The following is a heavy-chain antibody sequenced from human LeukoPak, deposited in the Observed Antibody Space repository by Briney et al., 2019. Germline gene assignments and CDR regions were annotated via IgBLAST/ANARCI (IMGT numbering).Heavy chain of an antibody. V-gene: IGHV3-23*01. D-gene: IGHD5-12*01. CDR3: AKDLRPDGAYDLDT. CDR2: IHIAGGT. Sequence: GASLRLSCAASGFTLSNYAMSWVRQAPGKGLEWVSFIHIAGGTYYADSVRGRFTISRDNPRNTLYLQMNSLRLEDTAVYYCAKDLRPDGAYDLDTWGQGALVTVSS. J-gene: IGHJ4*02. CDR1: GFTLSNYA.